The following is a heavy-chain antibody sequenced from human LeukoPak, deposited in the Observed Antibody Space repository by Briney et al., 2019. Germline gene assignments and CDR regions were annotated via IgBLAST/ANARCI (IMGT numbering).Heavy chain of an antibody. V-gene: IGHV3-48*03. Sequence: GGSLRLSCAASGFTFSSYEMNWVRQAPGKGLEWISDISSSGSTINYADSVKGRFTISRDNAKNSLNLQMNSLRAEDTAVYYCARGHLGELSFPTDYWGQGTLVTVSS. CDR1: GFTFSSYE. D-gene: IGHD3-16*02. CDR2: ISSSGSTI. CDR3: ARGHLGELSFPTDY. J-gene: IGHJ4*02.